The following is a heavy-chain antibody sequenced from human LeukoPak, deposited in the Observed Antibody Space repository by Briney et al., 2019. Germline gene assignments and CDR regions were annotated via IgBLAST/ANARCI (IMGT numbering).Heavy chain of an antibody. J-gene: IGHJ4*02. Sequence: NPSETLSLTCAVSGGSISSSNWWSWVRQPPGKGLEWIGEIYHSGSTNYNPSLKSRVTISVDKSKNQFSLKLSSVTAADTAVYYCAREYYYDSSGYYPLDYWGQGTLVTVSS. D-gene: IGHD3-22*01. CDR2: IYHSGST. CDR1: GGSISSSNW. V-gene: IGHV4-4*02. CDR3: AREYYYDSSGYYPLDY.